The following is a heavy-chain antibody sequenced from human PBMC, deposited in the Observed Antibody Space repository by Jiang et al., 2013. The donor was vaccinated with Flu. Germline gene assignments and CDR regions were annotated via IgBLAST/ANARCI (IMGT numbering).Heavy chain of an antibody. CDR1: GGSISSYY. CDR3: ARGVGYCSGGSCYSDYWFDP. Sequence: PGLVKPSETLSLTCTVSGGSISSYYWSWIRQPPGKGLEWIGYIYYSGSTNYNPSLKSRVTISVDTSKNQFSLKLSSVTAADTAVYYCARGVGYCSGGSCYSDYWFDPWGQGTLVTVSS. D-gene: IGHD2-15*01. J-gene: IGHJ5*02. V-gene: IGHV4-59*01. CDR2: IYYSGST.